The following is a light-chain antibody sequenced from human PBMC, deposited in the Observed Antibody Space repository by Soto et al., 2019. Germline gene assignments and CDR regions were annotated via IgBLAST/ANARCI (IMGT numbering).Light chain of an antibody. V-gene: IGKV1-17*01. CDR3: LQQSSYPPLT. CDR1: QGIRND. J-gene: IGKJ4*01. Sequence: DIQMTQSPSSLSASVGDRVTITCRASQGIRNDLGWFQQNPGKAPNRLIYAASSLQSGVPSRFSDSGSGTEFTLTVSSLQPEDFATYYCLQQSSYPPLTFGGRTRVEIK. CDR2: AAS.